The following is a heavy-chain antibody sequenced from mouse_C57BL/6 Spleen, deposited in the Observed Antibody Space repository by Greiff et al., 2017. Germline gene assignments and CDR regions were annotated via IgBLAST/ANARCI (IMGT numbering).Heavy chain of an antibody. CDR1: GYSFTGYY. Sequence: EVQLQQSGPELVKPGASVKISCKASGYSFTGYYMNWVKQSPEKSLEWIGEINPSTGGTTYNQKFKAKATLTVDKSSSTAYMQLKSLTSEDSAVYYCAKFPMDYWGQGTSVTVSS. CDR3: AKFPMDY. J-gene: IGHJ4*01. V-gene: IGHV1-42*01. CDR2: INPSTGGT.